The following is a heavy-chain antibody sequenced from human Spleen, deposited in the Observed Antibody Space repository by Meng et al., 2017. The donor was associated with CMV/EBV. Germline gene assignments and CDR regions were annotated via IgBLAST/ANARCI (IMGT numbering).Heavy chain of an antibody. CDR2: ISPSDGST. CDR1: YPFNTDL. J-gene: IGHJ4*02. Sequence: YPFNTDLVHWVRRAPGQVLEWMGIISPSDGSTTYAPKFQGRVTMTSDTSTSTVYMELPSLRFEDTAVYYCASDDCRGDDCWCQTFNYWGQGTLVTVSS. D-gene: IGHD2-21*02. V-gene: IGHV1-46*02. CDR3: ASDDCRGDDCWCQTFNY.